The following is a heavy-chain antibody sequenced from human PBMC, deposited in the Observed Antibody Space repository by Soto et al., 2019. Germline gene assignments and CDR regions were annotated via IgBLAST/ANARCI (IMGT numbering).Heavy chain of an antibody. D-gene: IGHD6-6*01. V-gene: IGHV3-23*01. Sequence: PGGSLRLSCAASGFSFDSYAMNWVGQAPGQGLEWVSTISDSGSTYYADSVKGRFTISRDNSKNTLYLQMNSLRAEDTAVYYCARDLCIAARRGRKSDYYYGMDVWGQGTTVTVSS. CDR1: GFSFDSYA. CDR2: ISDSGST. CDR3: ARDLCIAARRGRKSDYYYGMDV. J-gene: IGHJ6*02.